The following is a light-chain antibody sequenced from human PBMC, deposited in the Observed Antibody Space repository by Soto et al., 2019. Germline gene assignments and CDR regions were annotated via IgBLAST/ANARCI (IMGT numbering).Light chain of an antibody. J-gene: IGLJ1*01. CDR1: SSNIGGNS. V-gene: IGLV1-47*01. CDR3: AACDDSLRGFYV. Sequence: QSALTQPPSASGAPGQRVTISCSGSSSNIGGNSVSWYQQLPGTAPKLLIYRNDQRPSGVPDRFSGSKSGTSASLAISGLRSEDEADYYCAACDDSLRGFYVFGTGTKVTVL. CDR2: RND.